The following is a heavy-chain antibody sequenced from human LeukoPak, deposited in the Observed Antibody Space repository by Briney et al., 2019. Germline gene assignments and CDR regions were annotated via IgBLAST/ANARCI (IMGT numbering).Heavy chain of an antibody. J-gene: IGHJ6*03. Sequence: GGSLRLSCAASGFTFSSYSMNWVRQAPGKGLEWVSYISSSSSTIYYADSVKGRFTISRDNAKNSLYLQMNSLRAEDTAVYYCARDDGYYYGSGRSYYMDVWGKGTTVTASS. CDR3: ARDDGYYYGSGRSYYMDV. CDR1: GFTFSSYS. D-gene: IGHD3-10*01. CDR2: ISSSSSTI. V-gene: IGHV3-48*01.